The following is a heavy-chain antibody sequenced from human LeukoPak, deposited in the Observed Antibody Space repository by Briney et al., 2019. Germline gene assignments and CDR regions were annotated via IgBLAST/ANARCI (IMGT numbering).Heavy chain of an antibody. CDR2: IYYSGST. V-gene: IGHV4-59*01. J-gene: IGHJ6*03. D-gene: IGHD3-22*01. CDR3: ARSSVPYYYYNYYMDV. Sequence: SETLSLTCTVSGGSISNYYWTWIRQPPGKGLEWIGYIYYSGSTNYNPSLKSRVTISVDTSKNQFSLKLSSVTAADTAVYYCARSSVPYYYYNYYMDVWGKGTTVTVSS. CDR1: GGSISNYY.